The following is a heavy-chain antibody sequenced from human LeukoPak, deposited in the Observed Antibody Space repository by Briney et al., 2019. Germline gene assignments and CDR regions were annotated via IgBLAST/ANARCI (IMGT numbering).Heavy chain of an antibody. CDR1: GGSFSGYY. D-gene: IGHD4-17*01. CDR3: ARAMTTVTPWAFDI. J-gene: IGHJ3*02. CDR2: INHSGST. Sequence: PSETLSLTCAVYGGSFSGYYWSWIRQPPGKGLEWIGEINHSGSTNYNPSLKSRVTISVDTSKNQFSLKLSSVTAADTAVYYCARAMTTVTPWAFDIWGQGTMVTVSS. V-gene: IGHV4-34*01.